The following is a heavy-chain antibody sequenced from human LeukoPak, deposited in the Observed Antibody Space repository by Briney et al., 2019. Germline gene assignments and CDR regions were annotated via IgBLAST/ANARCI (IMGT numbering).Heavy chain of an antibody. Sequence: GGSLRLSCAASGFTFSSYSMNWVRQAPGKGLEWVSYISSSSTIYYADSVKGRFTISRDNAKNSLYLQMNSLRDEDTAVYYCAREYYYDSSGYGYDYWGQGTLVTVSS. CDR3: AREYYYDSSGYGYDY. J-gene: IGHJ4*02. CDR2: ISSSSTI. D-gene: IGHD3-22*01. V-gene: IGHV3-48*02. CDR1: GFTFSSYS.